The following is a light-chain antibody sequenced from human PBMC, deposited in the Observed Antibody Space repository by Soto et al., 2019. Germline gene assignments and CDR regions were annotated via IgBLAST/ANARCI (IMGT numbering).Light chain of an antibody. CDR2: SAS. V-gene: IGKV1-12*01. CDR1: QGIGSW. Sequence: DIVMTQSPSSVSASVGDTVTITCRASQGIGSWLAWYHQIPGKAPKLLIYSASSLQSGTPSRFTGRGSGAAFTLTITNLQPEDVGVYHCQQASSFPLTFGGGTKVEIK. J-gene: IGKJ4*01. CDR3: QQASSFPLT.